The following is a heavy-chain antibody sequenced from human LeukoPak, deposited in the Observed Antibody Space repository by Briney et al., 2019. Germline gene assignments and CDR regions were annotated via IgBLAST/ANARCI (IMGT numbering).Heavy chain of an antibody. CDR1: GYTFGNYG. J-gene: IGHJ6*03. V-gene: IGHV1-18*01. CDR3: AREGSGWYYYYYYYMDV. D-gene: IGHD6-19*01. CDR2: ISGFNGNT. Sequence: GASVKASCKAAGYTFGNYGIKWVRQAPGQGLEWVGWISGFNGNTNYAQNFHDRVTMTTDTSTSTAYMELRSLRSDDTAVYYCAREGSGWYYYYYYYMDVWGKGTTVTVSS.